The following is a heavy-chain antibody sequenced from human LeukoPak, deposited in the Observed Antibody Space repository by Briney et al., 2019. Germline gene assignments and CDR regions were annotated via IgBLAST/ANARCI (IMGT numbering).Heavy chain of an antibody. V-gene: IGHV4-38-2*02. CDR3: ARGSVRGEFDP. D-gene: IGHD3-10*01. CDR1: GYSISSGYY. CDR2: IYHSGST. Sequence: SETLSLTCTVSGYSISSGYYWGWIRQPPGKGLEWIGSIYHSGSTYYNPSLKSRVTISVDTSKNQFSLKLSSVTAADTAVYSCARGSVRGEFDPWGQGTLVTVSS. J-gene: IGHJ5*02.